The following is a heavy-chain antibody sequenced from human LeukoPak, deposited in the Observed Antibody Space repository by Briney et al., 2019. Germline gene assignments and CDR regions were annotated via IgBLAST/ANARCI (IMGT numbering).Heavy chain of an antibody. CDR3: ARGGRPRFDP. D-gene: IGHD5-12*01. Sequence: SETLSLTCTVSGGSISSGGYYWSWIRQHPGKGLEWIGYIYYSGSTHYNPSLKSRVTISVDTSKNQFSLKLSSVTAADTAVYYCARGGRPRFDPWGQGTLVTVSS. J-gene: IGHJ5*02. V-gene: IGHV4-31*03. CDR2: IYYSGST. CDR1: GGSISSGGYY.